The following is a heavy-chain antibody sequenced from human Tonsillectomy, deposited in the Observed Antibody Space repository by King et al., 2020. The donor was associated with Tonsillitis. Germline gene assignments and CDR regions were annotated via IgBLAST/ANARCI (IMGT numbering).Heavy chain of an antibody. D-gene: IGHD2-2*01. CDR2: IYYSGST. CDR1: GGSISSGGYS. J-gene: IGHJ6*02. CDR3: ASDSVPALLGYYYYGMDV. Sequence: QLQESGPGLVKPSQTLSLTCAVSGGSISSGGYSWSWIRQPPGKGLEWIGYIYYSGSTYYNPSLKSRVTISVDTSKNQFSLKLSSVTAADTAVYYCASDSVPALLGYYYYGMDVWGQGTTVTVSS. V-gene: IGHV4-30-4*07.